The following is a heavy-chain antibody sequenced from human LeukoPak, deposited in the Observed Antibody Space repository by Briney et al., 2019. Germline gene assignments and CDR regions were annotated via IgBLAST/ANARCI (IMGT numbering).Heavy chain of an antibody. D-gene: IGHD3-10*01. J-gene: IGHJ4*02. Sequence: SETLSLNSAVYGGSFSGFYWSWIRPAPTKGLEWSVDIIVSGGITYNPSLKSRATISVDTSTTQISLNVSSMTSADTAVYYCARGRITMVRGATPFGGYYFDYWGQGTLVTVSS. CDR2: IIVSGGI. CDR1: GGSFSGFY. V-gene: IGHV4-34*01. CDR3: ARGRITMVRGATPFGGYYFDY.